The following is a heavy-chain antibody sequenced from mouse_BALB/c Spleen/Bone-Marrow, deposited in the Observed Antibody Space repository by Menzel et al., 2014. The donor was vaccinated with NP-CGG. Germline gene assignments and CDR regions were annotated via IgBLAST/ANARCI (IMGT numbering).Heavy chain of an antibody. CDR3: AKGEYGKRYYVMDY. J-gene: IGHJ4*01. V-gene: IGHV2-3*01. D-gene: IGHD2-10*02. CDR2: IWGDGST. Sequence: VKLEESGPGLVAPSQGLSITCTVSGFSLTSYGVSWVRQPPGKGLEWLGVIWGDGSTNYHSALIPRLSISKDNSKSQVFLKLNSLQTDDTATYQCAKGEYGKRYYVMDYWGQGTSVTVSS. CDR1: GFSLTSYG.